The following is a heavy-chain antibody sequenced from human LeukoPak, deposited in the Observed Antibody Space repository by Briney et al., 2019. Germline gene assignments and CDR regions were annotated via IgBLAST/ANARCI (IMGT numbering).Heavy chain of an antibody. CDR1: GYTLTTYG. V-gene: IGHV3-23*01. J-gene: IGHJ5*02. D-gene: IGHD3-16*01. CDR2: LDNNGDNT. CDR3: AKGDKMLTWRRTYNRFDP. Sequence: GGSLRLSCVGSGYTLTTYGMSWVRQAPGKGLEWVSGLDNNGDNTYYADSVKGRFTVSRDNSKNTLYLQMNSLRAEDTAVYFCAKGDKMLTWRRTYNRFDPWGQGTLVTVSS.